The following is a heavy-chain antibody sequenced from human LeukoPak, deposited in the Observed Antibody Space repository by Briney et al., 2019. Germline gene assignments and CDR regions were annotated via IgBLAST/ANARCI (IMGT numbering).Heavy chain of an antibody. CDR2: IWYDGSNK. J-gene: IGHJ3*02. CDR1: GFTFSSYG. V-gene: IGHV3-33*01. CDR3: ARGRIDLLDYGGNSETDAFDI. D-gene: IGHD4-23*01. Sequence: GGSLRLSCAASGFTFSSYGMHWVRQAPGKGLEWVAVIWYDGSNKYYADSVKGRFTISRDNSKNTLYLQMNSLRAEDTAVYYCARGRIDLLDYGGNSETDAFDIWGQGTMVTVSS.